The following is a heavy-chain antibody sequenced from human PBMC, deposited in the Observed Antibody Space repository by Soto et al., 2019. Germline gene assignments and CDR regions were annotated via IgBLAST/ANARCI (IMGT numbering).Heavy chain of an antibody. V-gene: IGHV3-11*06. Sequence: GGSLRLSCAASGFTFSDYYMSWIRQAPGKGLEWVSYISSSSSYTNYADSVKGRFTISRDNAKNSLYLQMNSLRAEDTAVYYCARVHNPVGFEVLEWYFDYWGQGTLVT. CDR1: GFTFSDYY. CDR2: ISSSSSYT. D-gene: IGHD3-10*01. CDR3: ARVHNPVGFEVLEWYFDY. J-gene: IGHJ4*02.